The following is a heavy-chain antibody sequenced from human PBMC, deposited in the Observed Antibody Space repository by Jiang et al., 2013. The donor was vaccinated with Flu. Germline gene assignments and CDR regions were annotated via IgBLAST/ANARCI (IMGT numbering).Heavy chain of an antibody. V-gene: IGHV4-59*03. J-gene: IGHJ4*02. Sequence: CTVSGGSISSYYWTWIRQPPGKGLEWIGYIYYSGSTRYNASLKSRVTISVDTSKNQFSLKLSSVTAADTAVYYCVGYCAGGRCPDKWGQGTLVTVSS. CDR2: IYYSGST. CDR3: VGYCAGGRCPDK. CDR1: GGSISSYY. D-gene: IGHD2-15*01.